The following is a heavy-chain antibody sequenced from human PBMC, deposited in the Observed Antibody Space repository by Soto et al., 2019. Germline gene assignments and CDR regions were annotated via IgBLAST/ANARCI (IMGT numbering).Heavy chain of an antibody. J-gene: IGHJ3*02. V-gene: IGHV3-23*01. CDR3: ATYYDILTGYYTSDAFDI. D-gene: IGHD3-9*01. CDR1: RFTFSSCA. CDR2: IDGSGVRT. Sequence: GGSLRLSCAASRFTFSSCAMNWVRQAPGKGLEWVSGIDGSGVRTYYADSVKGRFTISRDNSKNTLYLQMNSLRAEDTAVYYCATYYDILTGYYTSDAFDIWGQGTMVTVSS.